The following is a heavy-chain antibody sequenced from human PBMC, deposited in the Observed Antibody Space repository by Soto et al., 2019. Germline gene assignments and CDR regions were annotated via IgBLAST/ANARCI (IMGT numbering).Heavy chain of an antibody. CDR3: ARGAEIPLGGERGITMVRGALFDY. D-gene: IGHD3-10*01. CDR2: IYYSGST. J-gene: IGHJ4*02. Sequence: QVQLQESGPGLVKPSQTLSLTCTVSGGSISSGGYYWSWIRQHPGKGLEWIGYIYYSGSTYYNPSLKSRVTISVDTSKNQFALKLSSVTAAATAVYYCARGAEIPLGGERGITMVRGALFDYWGQGTLVTVSS. V-gene: IGHV4-31*03. CDR1: GGSISSGGYY.